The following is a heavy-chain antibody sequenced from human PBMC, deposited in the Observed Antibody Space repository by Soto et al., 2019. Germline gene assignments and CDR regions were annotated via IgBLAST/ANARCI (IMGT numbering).Heavy chain of an antibody. J-gene: IGHJ6*02. CDR1: GYTFTSYD. D-gene: IGHD3-3*01. V-gene: IGHV1-8*01. CDR2: MNPNSGNT. CDR3: ARGSGSNYDFWSGYYSYYYGMDV. Sequence: ASVKVSCKASGYTFTSYDINWVRQATGQGLEWMGWMNPNSGNTGYAQKFQGRVTMTRNTSISTAYMELSSLRSEDTAVYYCARGSGSNYDFWSGYYSYYYGMDVWGQXTTVTVS.